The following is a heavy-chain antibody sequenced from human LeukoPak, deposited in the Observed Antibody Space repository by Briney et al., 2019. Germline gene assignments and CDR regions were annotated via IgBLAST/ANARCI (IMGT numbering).Heavy chain of an antibody. D-gene: IGHD2-2*01. CDR3: ATGVVVPADPDAFDI. V-gene: IGHV1-69-2*01. CDR2: VDPEDGET. CDR1: GYTFTDYY. Sequence: ASEKVSCKVSGYTFTDYYMHWVQQAPGKGLEWMGLVDPEDGETIYAEKFQGRVTITADTSTDTAYMELSSLRSEDTAVYYCATGVVVPADPDAFDIWGQGTMVTVSS. J-gene: IGHJ3*02.